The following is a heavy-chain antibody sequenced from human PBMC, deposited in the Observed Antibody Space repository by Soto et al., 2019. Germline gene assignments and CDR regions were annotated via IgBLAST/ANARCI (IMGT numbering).Heavy chain of an antibody. J-gene: IGHJ6*02. CDR2: IDPSDSYT. V-gene: IGHV5-10-1*01. D-gene: IGHD6-13*01. Sequence: GESLKISCKGSGYSFTSYWISWVRQMPGKGLEWMGRIDPSDSYTNYSPSFQGHVTISADKSISTAYLQWSSLKASDTAMYYCARYSLGDSSSWDDSNYYYYYGMDVWGQGTTVTVSS. CDR3: ARYSLGDSSSWDDSNYYYYYGMDV. CDR1: GYSFTSYW.